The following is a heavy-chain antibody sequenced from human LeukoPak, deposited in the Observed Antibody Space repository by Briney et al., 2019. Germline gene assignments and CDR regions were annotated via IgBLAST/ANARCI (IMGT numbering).Heavy chain of an antibody. CDR1: GFTFDDYA. CDR3: AKDGYSNYYYYMDV. D-gene: IGHD4-11*01. Sequence: PGGSLRLSCAASGFTFDDYAMHWVRQAPGKGLEWVSGISWNSGSIGYADSVKGRFTISRDNAKNSLYLQMNSLRAEDTALYYCAKDGYSNYYYYMDVWGKGTTVTVSS. CDR2: ISWNSGSI. V-gene: IGHV3-9*01. J-gene: IGHJ6*03.